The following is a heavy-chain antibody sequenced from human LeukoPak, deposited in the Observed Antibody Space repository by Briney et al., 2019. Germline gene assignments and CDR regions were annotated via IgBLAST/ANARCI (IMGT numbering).Heavy chain of an antibody. J-gene: IGHJ4*02. CDR3: AKEPSHSSGYWDS. CDR2: ISWNSGSI. V-gene: IGHV3-9*01. D-gene: IGHD3-22*01. CDR1: GFTFDDYA. Sequence: HPGGSLRLSCAASGFTFDDYAMHWVRQAPGKGLEWVSGISWNSGSIGYADSVKGRFTISRDNAKNSLYLQMNSLRVEDTALYYRAKEPSHSSGYWDSWGQGTLVTVSS.